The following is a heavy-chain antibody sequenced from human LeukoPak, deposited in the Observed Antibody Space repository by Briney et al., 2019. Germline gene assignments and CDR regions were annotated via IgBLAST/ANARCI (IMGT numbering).Heavy chain of an antibody. D-gene: IGHD1-7*01. CDR2: IIPIFGTA. CDR3: ARAGELELRDGYFGY. V-gene: IGHV1-69*13. J-gene: IGHJ4*02. CDR1: GGTFSSYA. Sequence: GASVKVSCKASGGTFSSYAISWVRQAPGQGLEWMGGIIPIFGTANYAQKFQGRVTITADESTSTAYMELSSLRSEDTAVYYCARAGELELRDGYFGYWGQGTLVTVSS.